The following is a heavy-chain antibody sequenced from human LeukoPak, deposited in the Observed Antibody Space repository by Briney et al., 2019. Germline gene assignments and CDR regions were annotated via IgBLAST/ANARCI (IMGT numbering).Heavy chain of an antibody. V-gene: IGHV4-39*01. Sequence: SETLSLTCTVSGGSISSSSYYWGWIRQPPGKGLEWIGSIYYSGSTYYNPSLKSRVTISVDTSKNQFSLKLSSVTAADTAVYYCARQKTWELLPYYYYYYMDVWGKGTTVTVSS. J-gene: IGHJ6*03. CDR1: GGSISSSSYY. CDR3: ARQKTWELLPYYYYYYMDV. CDR2: IYYSGST. D-gene: IGHD1-26*01.